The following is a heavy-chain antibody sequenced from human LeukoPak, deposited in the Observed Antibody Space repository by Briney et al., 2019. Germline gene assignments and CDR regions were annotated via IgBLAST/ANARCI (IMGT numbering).Heavy chain of an antibody. J-gene: IGHJ3*02. D-gene: IGHD6-19*01. CDR3: ARPLNSGWARDAFDI. CDR1: GYTFTDYY. CDR2: INPNRGGA. Sequence: GASVTVSCKASGYTFTDYYMQWVRQAPGQGLEGMGWINPNRGGAKYAQKFEGRVTITRDTSSSTTYMELSTLRSDDTAVYYCARPLNSGWARDAFDIWGQGTMVTVSS. V-gene: IGHV1-2*02.